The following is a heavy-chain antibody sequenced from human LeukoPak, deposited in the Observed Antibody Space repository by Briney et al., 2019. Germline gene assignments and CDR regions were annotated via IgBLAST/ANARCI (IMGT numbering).Heavy chain of an antibody. D-gene: IGHD6-13*01. V-gene: IGHV1-18*01. Sequence: ASVKVSCKASGGTFSSYGISWVRQAPGQGLEWMGWISAYNGNTNYAQKLQGRVTMTTDTSTSTAYMELRSLRSDDTAVYYCVRAEVAASEGYFDYWGQGTLVTVSS. CDR2: ISAYNGNT. J-gene: IGHJ4*02. CDR1: GGTFSSYG. CDR3: VRAEVAASEGYFDY.